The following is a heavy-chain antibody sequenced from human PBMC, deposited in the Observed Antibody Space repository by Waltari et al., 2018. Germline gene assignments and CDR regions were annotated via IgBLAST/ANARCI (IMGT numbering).Heavy chain of an antibody. CDR3: ARDFDSGSRQVGY. D-gene: IGHD3-10*01. CDR1: GYSISSGYY. Sequence: QVQLHESGPRLVKPSAALSLTCTVSGYSISSGYYWGWIRPPRGKGLESIRTIHSLGTAYQNPSRKSRLTISVDASKNQFSLKLTSVTSADTAIYYCARDFDSGSRQVGYWGQGTLVTVSS. CDR2: IHSLGTA. J-gene: IGHJ4*02. V-gene: IGHV4-38-2*02.